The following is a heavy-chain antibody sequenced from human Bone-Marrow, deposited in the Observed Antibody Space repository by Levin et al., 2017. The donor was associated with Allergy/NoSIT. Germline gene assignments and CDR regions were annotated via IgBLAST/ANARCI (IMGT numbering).Heavy chain of an antibody. CDR3: AQDRKEGNYDTSGYYSWSYFDL. CDR2: ISWNSGTI. J-gene: IGHJ2*01. D-gene: IGHD3-22*01. V-gene: IGHV3-9*01. Sequence: GGSLRLSCAASGFPFDDFAMHWVRQAPGKGLEGVAGISWNSGTIGYADSVKGRFTISRDNAKNSLYLEMNSLRAEDTAFYYCAQDRKEGNYDTSGYYSWSYFDLWGRGTLLTVSS. CDR1: GFPFDDFA.